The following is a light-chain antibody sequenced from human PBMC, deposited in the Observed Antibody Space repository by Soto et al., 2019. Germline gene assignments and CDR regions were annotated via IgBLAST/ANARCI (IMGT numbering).Light chain of an antibody. V-gene: IGLV2-14*01. CDR3: SSYRSNSRVV. CDR1: SSDVGDYNY. CDR2: EVI. J-gene: IGLJ2*01. Sequence: QSALTQPASVSASPGQSITISCTGTSSDVGDYNYVSWYQQYPGKAPKLMIYEVITRPSGVSNRFSGSKSGNTASLTISGLQAEDEADYYCSSYRSNSRVVFGGGTKLTVL.